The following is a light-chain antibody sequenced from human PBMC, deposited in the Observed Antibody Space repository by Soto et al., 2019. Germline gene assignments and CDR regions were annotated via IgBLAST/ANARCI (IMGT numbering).Light chain of an antibody. CDR1: QSVSSN. CDR2: GAS. J-gene: IGKJ1*01. V-gene: IGKV3-15*01. CDR3: QQYNNWGT. Sequence: EIVMTQSPATLSVSPGERATLSCRASQSVSSNLAWYQQKPGQAPRLLIYGASTRATGIPARFSGSGSGTAFTLTISSLHAEDFAVYYGQQYNNWGTFGHGTKVEIK.